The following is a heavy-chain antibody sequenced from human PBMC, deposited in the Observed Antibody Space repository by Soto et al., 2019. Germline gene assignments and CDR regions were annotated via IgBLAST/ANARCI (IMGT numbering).Heavy chain of an antibody. V-gene: IGHV4-34*01. D-gene: IGHD6-13*01. J-gene: IGHJ4*02. Sequence: QVQLQQWGAGLLKPSETLSLTCAVYGGSFSGYYWSWIRQPPGKGLEWIGEINHSGSTNYNPSLKSRVTISVDTSKNQFSLKLSSVTAADTAVYYCARVVQQQLGGDYWGQGTLVTVSS. CDR1: GGSFSGYY. CDR3: ARVVQQQLGGDY. CDR2: INHSGST.